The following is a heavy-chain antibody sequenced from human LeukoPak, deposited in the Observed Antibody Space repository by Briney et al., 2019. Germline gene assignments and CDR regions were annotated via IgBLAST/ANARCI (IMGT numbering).Heavy chain of an antibody. CDR1: GFTFSSYS. CDR3: ARDVRAVAGLLDY. J-gene: IGHJ4*02. D-gene: IGHD6-19*01. CDR2: ISSSSSYI. Sequence: AGGSLRLSCAASGFTFSSYSMNWVRQAPGKGLEWVSSISSSSSYIYYADSVKGRFTISRDNAKNSLYLQMNSLRAEDTAVYYCARDVRAVAGLLDYWGQGTLVTVSS. V-gene: IGHV3-21*01.